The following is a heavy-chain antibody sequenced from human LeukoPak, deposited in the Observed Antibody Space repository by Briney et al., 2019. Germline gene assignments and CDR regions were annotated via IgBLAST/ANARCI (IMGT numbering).Heavy chain of an antibody. Sequence: PSETLSLTCTVSGGPISSSRYYRGWIRQPPGKGLEWIGSIYYSGSTYYNPSLKSRVTISVDTSKNQFSLKLSSVTAADTAVCYCARLSPYLGSGSSAFPDDFWGQGTLVTVSS. CDR1: GGPISSSRYY. J-gene: IGHJ4*02. CDR3: ARLSPYLGSGSSAFPDDF. D-gene: IGHD3-10*01. CDR2: IYYSGST. V-gene: IGHV4-39*01.